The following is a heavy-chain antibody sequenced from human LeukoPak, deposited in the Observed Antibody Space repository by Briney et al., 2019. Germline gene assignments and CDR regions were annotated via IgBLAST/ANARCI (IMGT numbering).Heavy chain of an antibody. V-gene: IGHV3-21*01. CDR3: ARGYCTNGVCYLPWFDP. CDR2: ISSSSSYI. D-gene: IGHD2-8*01. Sequence: GGSLRLSCAASGFTFSSYEMNWVRQAPGKGLEWVSSISSSSSYIYYADSVKGRFTISRDNAKNSLYLQTNSLRAEDTAAYYCARGYCTNGVCYLPWFDPWGQGTLVTVSS. CDR1: GFTFSSYE. J-gene: IGHJ5*02.